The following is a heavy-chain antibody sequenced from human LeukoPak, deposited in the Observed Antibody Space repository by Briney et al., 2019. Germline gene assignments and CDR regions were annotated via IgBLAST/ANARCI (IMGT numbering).Heavy chain of an antibody. CDR1: GFTFSTYV. CDR3: VRGTGY. V-gene: IGHV3-64D*06. CDR2: ISSNGDNT. Sequence: GGSLILSCSVSGFTFSTYVMHWVRQAAGKGLEYVSAISSNGDNTYYADSVKGRFTISRDNSKNTLYLQMSSLRADDTAVYYCVRGTGYWGQGTLVTVSS. J-gene: IGHJ4*02.